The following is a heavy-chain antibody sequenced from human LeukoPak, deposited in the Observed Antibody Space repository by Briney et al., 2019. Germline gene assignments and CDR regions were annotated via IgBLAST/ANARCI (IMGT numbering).Heavy chain of an antibody. J-gene: IGHJ4*02. CDR2: MYYSGST. V-gene: IGHV4-59*01. CDR1: GGSMSSYY. D-gene: IGHD5/OR15-5a*01. Sequence: SETLSLTCTVSGGSMSSYYWSWIRQPPGKGLEWIGYMYYSGSTNYNPSLKSRVTISVDTSKNQSSLKLSSVTAADTAVYYCARDLGSVYPGYWGQGTLVTVSS. CDR3: ARDLGSVYPGY.